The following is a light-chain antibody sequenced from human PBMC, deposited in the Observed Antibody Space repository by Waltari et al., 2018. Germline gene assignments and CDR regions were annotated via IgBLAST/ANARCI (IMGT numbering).Light chain of an antibody. V-gene: IGLV2-11*01. CDR3: SSYAGSNTYI. CDR1: RSDIGGYNY. Sequence: QAALTQPRSVSGSPGQSVTISCTGTRSDIGGYNYVSWYQQHPGTAPRLMIYEVSKRPSGVSDRFSGSKSGNTASLTISGLQAEDEADYYCSSYAGSNTYIFGAWTRLTVL. CDR2: EVS. J-gene: IGLJ1*01.